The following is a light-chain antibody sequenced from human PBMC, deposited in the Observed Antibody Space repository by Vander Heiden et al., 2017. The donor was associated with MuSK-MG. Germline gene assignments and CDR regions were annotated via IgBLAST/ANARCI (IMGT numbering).Light chain of an antibody. V-gene: IGKV1-39*01. CDR1: QSISSY. Sequence: DIQMTQSPSSLSASVGDRVTITCRASQSISSYLNWYQQKPGKAPKLLIYAASSLQSGVPSRFSGSGYGTDFTLTISSRQPEDFAPYYCQQSYSTPRFTFGHGTKVDIK. CDR3: QQSYSTPRFT. J-gene: IGKJ3*01. CDR2: AAS.